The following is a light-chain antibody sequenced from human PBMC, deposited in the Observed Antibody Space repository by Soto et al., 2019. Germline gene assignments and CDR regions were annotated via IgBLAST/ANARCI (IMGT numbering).Light chain of an antibody. Sequence: EIMLRQSPGTLSLSPGERATLSCRAIQSVSSSYLAWYQQKPGQAPRLLIYGASTRATGIPARFSGSGSGTDFTLTISRLEPEDFAVYYCQQRSNWPRITFGQGTKVDIK. V-gene: IGKV3D-20*02. CDR2: GAS. CDR1: QSVSSSY. J-gene: IGKJ1*01. CDR3: QQRSNWPRIT.